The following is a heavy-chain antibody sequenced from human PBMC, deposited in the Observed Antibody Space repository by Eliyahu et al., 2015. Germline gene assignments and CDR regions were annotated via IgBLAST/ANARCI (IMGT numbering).Heavy chain of an antibody. CDR1: GYSXSXGYX. CDR2: IYHSXST. D-gene: IGHD3-22*01. J-gene: IGHJ6*02. V-gene: IGHV4-38-2*02. CDR3: ARDRVVEDYYYGMDV. Sequence: QVQLQESGPGLVKPSETLSLTCTVSGYSXSXGYXXGWIRQPPGKGXEWIGSIYHSXSTYYNPXLKSRVTISVDTSKNQFSLKLSSVTAADTAVYYCARDRVVEDYYYGMDVWGQGTTVTVSS.